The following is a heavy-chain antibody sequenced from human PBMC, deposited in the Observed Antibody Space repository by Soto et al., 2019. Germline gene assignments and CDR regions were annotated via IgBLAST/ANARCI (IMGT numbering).Heavy chain of an antibody. CDR3: ARDLYTNDWTARPFDP. CDR2: IHHTGST. CDR1: GDSVSSESYY. Sequence: QVQLQESGPGLVKPSETLSLTCTVSGDSVSSESYYWSWIRQPPGKGLEWIGFIHHTGSTNYNPSLKSRVTISIDTSRNQFSLKLRSVTAADTAVYYCARDLYTNDWTARPFDPWGQGTLVTVSS. V-gene: IGHV4-61*01. D-gene: IGHD6-19*01. J-gene: IGHJ5*02.